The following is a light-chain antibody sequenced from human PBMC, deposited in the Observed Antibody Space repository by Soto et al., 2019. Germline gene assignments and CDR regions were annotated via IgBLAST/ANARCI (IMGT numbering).Light chain of an antibody. CDR2: GAS. CDR1: QSLTSSY. Sequence: EIVLTQSPGTLSLSPGERASLSCRASQSLTSSYLAWYQQKPGQAPRLLIYGASSRATGIPDRFSGSGSGTDFTLTISRLEPEDFAVYYCHQCYGTRTFGQGTKV. J-gene: IGKJ1*01. CDR3: HQCYGTRT. V-gene: IGKV3-20*01.